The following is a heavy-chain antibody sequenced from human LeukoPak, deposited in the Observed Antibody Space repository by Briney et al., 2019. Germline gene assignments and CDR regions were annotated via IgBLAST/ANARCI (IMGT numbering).Heavy chain of an antibody. Sequence: GGSLRLSCAVSGFTFSSYAMTWVRQAPGKGLEWVSGISGSGGSTYYADSVKGRFTISRDNSKNTLYLQMNSLRAEATAVYYCGGSEGSSWNEIGYWGQGTLVTVSS. CDR3: GGSEGSSWNEIGY. CDR2: ISGSGGST. CDR1: GFTFSSYA. V-gene: IGHV3-23*01. D-gene: IGHD6-13*01. J-gene: IGHJ4*02.